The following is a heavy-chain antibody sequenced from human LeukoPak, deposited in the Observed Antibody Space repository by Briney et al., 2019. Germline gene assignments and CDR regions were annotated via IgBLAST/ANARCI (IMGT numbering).Heavy chain of an antibody. Sequence: GASVKVSCKASGYTFTSYDINWVRQATGQGLEWMGWMNPNSGNTGYAQKFQGRVTMTRNTSISTAYMELSSLRSEDTAVYYCGRVSMTTGIFGMDVWGQGTTVTVSS. CDR3: GRVSMTTGIFGMDV. V-gene: IGHV1-8*01. CDR2: MNPNSGNT. J-gene: IGHJ6*02. CDR1: GYTFTSYD. D-gene: IGHD4-17*01.